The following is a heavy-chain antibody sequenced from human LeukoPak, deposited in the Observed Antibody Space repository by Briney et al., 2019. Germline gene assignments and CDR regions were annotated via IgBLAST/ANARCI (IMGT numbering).Heavy chain of an antibody. Sequence: PSETLSLTCTVSGGSISSGDYYWSWIRQPPGKGLEWIGYIYYSGSTYYNPSLKSRVTISVDTSENQFSLRLNSVTAADTAVYYCARSVVVITDVFDIWGQGTMVTVSS. CDR3: ARSVVVITDVFDI. V-gene: IGHV4-30-4*01. D-gene: IGHD3-22*01. J-gene: IGHJ3*02. CDR2: IYYSGST. CDR1: GGSISSGDYY.